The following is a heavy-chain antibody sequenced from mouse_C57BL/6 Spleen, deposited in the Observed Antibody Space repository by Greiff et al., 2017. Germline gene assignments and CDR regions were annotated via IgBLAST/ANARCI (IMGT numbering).Heavy chain of an antibody. CDR1: GYTFTDYY. CDR3: AREGGVWNYFDY. Sequence: QVQLKQSGAELVRPGASVKLSCKASGYTFTDYYINWVKQRPGQGLEWIARIYPGSGNTYYNEKFKGKATLTAEKSSSTAYMQLSSLTSEDSAVYFCAREGGVWNYFDYWGQGTTLTVSS. CDR2: IYPGSGNT. V-gene: IGHV1-76*01. D-gene: IGHD2-10*02. J-gene: IGHJ2*01.